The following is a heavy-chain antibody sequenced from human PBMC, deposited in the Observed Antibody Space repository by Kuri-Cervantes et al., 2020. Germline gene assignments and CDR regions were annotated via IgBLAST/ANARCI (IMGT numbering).Heavy chain of an antibody. J-gene: IGHJ4*02. V-gene: IGHV1-69*13. CDR2: IIPIFGTA. CDR1: GGTFSSYA. D-gene: IGHD5-12*01. CDR3: ARVEIRPYSCYVGGIDY. Sequence: SVKVSCKASGGTFSSYAISWVRQAPGQGLEWMGWIIPIFGTANYAQKFQGRVTITADESASTAYMELSSLRSEETAVYYCARVEIRPYSCYVGGIDYWGQGTLVTVSS.